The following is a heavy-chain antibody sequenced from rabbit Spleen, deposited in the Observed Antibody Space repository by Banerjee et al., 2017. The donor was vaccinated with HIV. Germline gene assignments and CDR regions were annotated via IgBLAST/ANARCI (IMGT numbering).Heavy chain of an antibody. Sequence: QEQLVESGGVLDKPGASLTLICTASGFSFRSGYDMSWVRHAPGKGLEWIGFIYTGEGKNYYACWAKGRFTISKTSSTTVTLQVTSLPAADPATYFCTRDDGSGHYIAGFFSLWGPGTLFSVS. CDR1: GFSFRSGYD. V-gene: IGHV1S45*01. D-gene: IGHD1-1*01. CDR3: TRDDGSGHYIAGFFSL. J-gene: IGHJ4*01. CDR2: IYTGEGKN.